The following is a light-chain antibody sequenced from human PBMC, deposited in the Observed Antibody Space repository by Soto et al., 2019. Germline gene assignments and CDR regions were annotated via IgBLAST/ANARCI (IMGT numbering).Light chain of an antibody. CDR2: EDN. V-gene: IGLV6-57*04. CDR1: SGSIASNY. Sequence: NFMLTQPHSVSESPGKTVTISCTRSSGSIASNYVQWYQQRPGSAPTTVIYEDNQRPSGVPDRFSGSIDSSSNSASLTISGLKTEDEADYYCQSYDSSNVVFARGTKLTVL. CDR3: QSYDSSNVV. J-gene: IGLJ2*01.